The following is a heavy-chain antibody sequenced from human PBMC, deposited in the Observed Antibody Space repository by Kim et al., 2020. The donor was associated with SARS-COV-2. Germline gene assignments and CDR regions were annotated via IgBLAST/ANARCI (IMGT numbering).Heavy chain of an antibody. D-gene: IGHD2-21*02. CDR3: AKGKRGHGGNSDYYYYGMDV. Sequence: GGSLRLSCAASGFTFSSYGMHWVRQAPGKGLEWVAVIWYDGSNKYYADSVKGRFTISRDNSKNTLYLQMNSLRAEDTAVYYCAKGKRGHGGNSDYYYYGMDVWGQGTTVTVSS. CDR1: GFTFSSYG. CDR2: IWYDGSNK. V-gene: IGHV3-33*06. J-gene: IGHJ6*02.